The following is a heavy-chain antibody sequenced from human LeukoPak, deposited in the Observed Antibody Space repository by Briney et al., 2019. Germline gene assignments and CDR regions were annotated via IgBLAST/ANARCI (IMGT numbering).Heavy chain of an antibody. CDR2: VSYDGSNK. V-gene: IGHV3-30*18. J-gene: IGHJ4*02. CDR1: GFTFSSYG. Sequence: GGSLRLSCAASGFTFSSYGMHWVRQAPGKGLERVAVVSYDGSNKYYADSVKGRFTISRDNSKNTLYLQMNSLRAEDTAVYYCAKGQPSADYWGQGTLVTVSS. CDR3: AKGQPSADY. D-gene: IGHD2-2*01.